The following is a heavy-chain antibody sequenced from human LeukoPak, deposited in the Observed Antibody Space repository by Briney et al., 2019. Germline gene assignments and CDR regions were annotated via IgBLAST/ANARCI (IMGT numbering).Heavy chain of an antibody. CDR1: GGSISSYY. CDR2: IYYSGST. D-gene: IGHD2-15*01. Sequence: NTSETLSLTCTVSGGSISSYYWSWIRQPPGKGLEWIGYIYYSGSTNYNPSLKSRVTISVDTSKNQFSLKLSSVTAADTAVYYCAREEGYCSGGSCYGSRYYDYWGQGTLVTVSS. J-gene: IGHJ4*02. CDR3: AREEGYCSGGSCYGSRYYDY. V-gene: IGHV4-59*01.